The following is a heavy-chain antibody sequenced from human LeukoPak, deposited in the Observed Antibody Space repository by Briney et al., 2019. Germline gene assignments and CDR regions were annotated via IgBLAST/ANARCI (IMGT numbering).Heavy chain of an antibody. CDR3: VRVWHYSDY. CDR2: IKGDGNSI. CDR1: GFTFSSYW. Sequence: PGGSLRLSCAASGFTFSSYWMHWVRQAPGKGLVWVSRIKGDGNSIRYADSVKGRFTISRDNAKSTLYLQMNSLRAEDTAVYYCVRVWHYSDYWGQGTLVTVPS. J-gene: IGHJ4*02. D-gene: IGHD2-21*01. V-gene: IGHV3-74*01.